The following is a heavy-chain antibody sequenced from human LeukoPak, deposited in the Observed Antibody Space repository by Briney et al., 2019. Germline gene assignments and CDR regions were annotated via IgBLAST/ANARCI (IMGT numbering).Heavy chain of an antibody. CDR3: AKGRGSQFYYGMDV. Sequence: PGGSLRLSCAASGFTFSSYGMHWVRQAPGKGLEWVAVIWYDGSNKYYADSVKGRFTISRDNSKNKLYLQMNSLRADDTAVYYCAKGRGSQFYYGMDVWGQGTTVTVSS. CDR1: GFTFSSYG. D-gene: IGHD6-13*01. CDR2: IWYDGSNK. J-gene: IGHJ6*02. V-gene: IGHV3-33*06.